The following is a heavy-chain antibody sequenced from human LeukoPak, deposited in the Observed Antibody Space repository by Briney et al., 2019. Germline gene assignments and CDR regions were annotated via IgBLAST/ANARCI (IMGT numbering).Heavy chain of an antibody. Sequence: ASVTVSCKASGYTFTGYYMHWVRQAPGQGVEWMGWINPNSGGTNYAQKFQGRVTMTRDTSISTAYMELSRLRSDDTAVYYCARERATRYWFDPWGQGTLVTVSS. V-gene: IGHV1-2*02. CDR2: INPNSGGT. CDR1: GYTFTGYY. CDR3: ARERATRYWFDP. J-gene: IGHJ5*02.